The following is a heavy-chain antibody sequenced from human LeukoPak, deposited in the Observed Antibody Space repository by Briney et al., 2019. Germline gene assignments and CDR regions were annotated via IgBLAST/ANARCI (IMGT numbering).Heavy chain of an antibody. CDR1: GDSISSGDYY. J-gene: IGHJ4*02. CDR3: ARDRSGYLWVGH. Sequence: SETLSHTCTVSGDSISSGDYYWSWIRQSPGKGLEWIGYIHYSGSAYSNPSLKSRLTISVDTSKNQFSLELNSVTAADTAVYYCARDRSGYLWVGHWGRGTLVSVSS. CDR2: IHYSGSA. D-gene: IGHD5-12*01. V-gene: IGHV4-30-4*01.